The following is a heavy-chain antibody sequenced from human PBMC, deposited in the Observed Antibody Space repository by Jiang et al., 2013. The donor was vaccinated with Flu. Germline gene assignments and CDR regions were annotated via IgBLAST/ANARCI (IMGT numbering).Heavy chain of an antibody. D-gene: IGHD3-3*01. CDR1: GDSISSSNW. CDR3: ARNRPGITIFGGRDFGMDV. Sequence: GLVKPSGTLSLTCVVSGDSISSSNWWTWVRQPPGKGLEWIGEVYHSGTTNYSPSLRSRVTMSVDKSKNHFSLNLTSVTAADTAVYYCARNRPGITIFGGRDFGMDVWGRGTTVTVSS. V-gene: IGHV4-4*02. J-gene: IGHJ6*04. CDR2: VYHSGTT.